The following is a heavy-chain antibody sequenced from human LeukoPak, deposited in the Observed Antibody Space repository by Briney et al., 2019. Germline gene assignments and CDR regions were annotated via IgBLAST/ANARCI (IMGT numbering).Heavy chain of an antibody. CDR3: ARYSGSYFDY. D-gene: IGHD6-19*01. Sequence: SETLSLTCSVSGGSISSSLHYWAWTRQPPGKGLEWLATISESGTTYYNPSLKSRVTISVDTSKNQFSLNLGSVTAAGTAVYYCARYSGSYFDYWGQGALVTVSS. V-gene: IGHV4-39*01. CDR1: GGSISSSLHY. J-gene: IGHJ4*02. CDR2: ISESGTT.